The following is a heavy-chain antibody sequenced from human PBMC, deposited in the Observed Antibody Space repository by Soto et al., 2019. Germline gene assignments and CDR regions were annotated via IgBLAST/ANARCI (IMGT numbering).Heavy chain of an antibody. D-gene: IGHD3-16*01. CDR2: ISYDGSNK. CDR1: GFTFSSYA. V-gene: IGHV3-30-3*01. J-gene: IGHJ2*01. Sequence: QVQLVESGGGVVQPGRSLRLSCAASGFTFSSYAMHWVRQAPGKGLEWVAVISYDGSNKYYADSVKGRFTISRDNXXNTLDLQMNSLRAEDTAVYYCAKGDPTPGNWYFDLWGRGTLVTVSS. CDR3: AKGDPTPGNWYFDL.